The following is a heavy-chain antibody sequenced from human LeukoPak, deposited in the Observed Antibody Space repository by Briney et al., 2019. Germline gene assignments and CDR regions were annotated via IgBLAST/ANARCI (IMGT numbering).Heavy chain of an antibody. CDR1: GFTVSNSW. D-gene: IGHD7-27*01. Sequence: GGSLRLSCATSGFTVSNSWMFWVRQAPGKGLMYVSEINNDGNRIRYVDSVKGRFTISRDGAKNTLFLQMNSLRDDDTAMYYCARGGLPGGFDYWGQGILVTVSS. CDR2: INNDGNRI. V-gene: IGHV3-74*01. J-gene: IGHJ4*02. CDR3: ARGGLPGGFDY.